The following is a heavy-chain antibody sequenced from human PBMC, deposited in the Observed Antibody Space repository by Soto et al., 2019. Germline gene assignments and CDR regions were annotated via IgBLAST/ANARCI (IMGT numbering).Heavy chain of an antibody. V-gene: IGHV4-4*02. D-gene: IGHD3-3*02. CDR3: ARNSPTSIFGFDI. Sequence: SETLSLTCAVSSGSISDSNWWSWVRQPPGKGLEWIGEIYLGGSTNYNPSLKSRVTISVDKSKNQFSLNLTSVTAADTAVYYCARNSPTSIFGFDIWGQGTLVTVSS. CDR2: IYLGGST. CDR1: SGSISDSNW. J-gene: IGHJ3*02.